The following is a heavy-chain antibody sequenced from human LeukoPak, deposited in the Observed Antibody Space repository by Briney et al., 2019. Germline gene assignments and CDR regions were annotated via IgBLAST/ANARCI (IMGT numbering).Heavy chain of an antibody. V-gene: IGHV1-46*01. CDR3: ARKNTYYDILTGYSGNWFDP. CDR1: GYTFTSYY. D-gene: IGHD3-9*01. Sequence: GASVKVSCKASGYTFTSYYMHWVRQAPGQGLEWMGIINPSGGSTSYAQKFQGRVTMTRDTSTSTVYMELSSLRSEDTAVYYCARKNTYYDILTGYSGNWFDPWGQGTLVTVSS. CDR2: INPSGGST. J-gene: IGHJ5*02.